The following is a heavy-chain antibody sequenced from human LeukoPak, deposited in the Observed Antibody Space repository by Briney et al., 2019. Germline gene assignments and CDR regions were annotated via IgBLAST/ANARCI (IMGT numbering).Heavy chain of an antibody. Sequence: SQTLSLTCTVSGGSICSGGYYWSSLRQHPGKGLEWIGYIYYSGSTYYNPSLKSRGTISVDTSKNQFSLKLSSVTAADTAVYYCARAHDRILGVVISWFDPWGEGTLVTVSA. V-gene: IGHV4-31*03. CDR3: ARAHDRILGVVISWFDP. D-gene: IGHD3-3*02. J-gene: IGHJ5*02. CDR2: IYYSGST. CDR1: GGSICSGGYY.